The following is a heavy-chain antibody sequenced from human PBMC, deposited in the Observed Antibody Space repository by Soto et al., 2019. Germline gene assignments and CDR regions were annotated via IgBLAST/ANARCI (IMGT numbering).Heavy chain of an antibody. CDR3: ARPNREVITRTTWLYYFDY. V-gene: IGHV4-34*01. Sequence: QVQLQQWGAGLLKPSETLSLTCAVYGGSFSGYYWSWIRQPPGKGLEWIGEINHSGSTNYNPSLKSRVTISVATSTNQFSLKLSSVTAADTAVYYCARPNREVITRTTWLYYFDYWGQGTLVTVSS. CDR2: INHSGST. CDR1: GGSFSGYY. D-gene: IGHD1-20*01. J-gene: IGHJ4*02.